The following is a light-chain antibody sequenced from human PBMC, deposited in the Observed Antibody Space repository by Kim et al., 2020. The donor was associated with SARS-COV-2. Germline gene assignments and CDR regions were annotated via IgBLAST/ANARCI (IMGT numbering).Light chain of an antibody. CDR2: YDS. Sequence: SYELTQPPSVSVAPGKTARITCEGNNIGSKSVHWYQQKPXQAPVLVIYYDSDRPSGIPERFSGSNSGNTATLTISRVEVGDEADYYCQVWDSSSDHPVFG. V-gene: IGLV3-21*04. CDR1: NIGSKS. J-gene: IGLJ2*01. CDR3: QVWDSSSDHPV.